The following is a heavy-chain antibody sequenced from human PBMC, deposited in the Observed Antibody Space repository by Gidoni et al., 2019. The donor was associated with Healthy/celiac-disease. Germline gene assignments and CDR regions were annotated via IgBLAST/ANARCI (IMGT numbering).Heavy chain of an antibody. V-gene: IGHV3-30-3*01. CDR1: GFTFSSYA. J-gene: IGHJ6*02. Sequence: QVQLVESGGGVVQPGRSLRLSCAASGFTFSSYAMHWVRQAPGKGLEWVAVISYDGSNKYYADSVKGRFTISRDNSKNTLYLQMNSLRAEDTAVYYCARGDFGLQYYYYGMDVWGQGTTVTVSS. CDR2: ISYDGSNK. D-gene: IGHD4-4*01. CDR3: ARGDFGLQYYYYGMDV.